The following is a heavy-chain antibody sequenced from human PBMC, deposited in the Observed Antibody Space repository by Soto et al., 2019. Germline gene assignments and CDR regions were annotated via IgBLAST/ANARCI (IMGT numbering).Heavy chain of an antibody. J-gene: IGHJ4*02. D-gene: IGHD3-16*01. CDR2: IYNSGST. V-gene: IGHV3-66*01. Sequence: EVQLVESGGGLVQPGGSLRLSCAASGFTVSSNYMSWVRQAPGKGLEWVSVIYNSGSTYYADSVKGRFTISRDNSKNTLYLQMNSLRDEYTAVYYCARARGGDAPDPLAYWGQGTLVTVSS. CDR1: GFTVSSNY. CDR3: ARARGGDAPDPLAY.